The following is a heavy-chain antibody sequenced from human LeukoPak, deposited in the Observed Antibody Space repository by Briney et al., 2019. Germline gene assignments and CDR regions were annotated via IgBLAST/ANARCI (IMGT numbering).Heavy chain of an antibody. V-gene: IGHV3-9*03. CDR3: ATTSQGAFDF. Sequence: PGGSLRLSCAASGFTFDHYAMHWVQQAPGKGLEWVSGISWNSGSIGYADSVKGRFTISRDNAKNSLYLQMNSLRAEDMALYYCATTSQGAFDFWGQGTMVTVSS. CDR2: ISWNSGSI. D-gene: IGHD2-2*01. CDR1: GFTFDHYA. J-gene: IGHJ3*01.